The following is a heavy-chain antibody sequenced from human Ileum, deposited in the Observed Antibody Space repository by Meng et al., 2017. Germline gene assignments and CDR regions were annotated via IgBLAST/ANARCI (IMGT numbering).Heavy chain of an antibody. J-gene: IGHJ5*02. CDR1: GGSISTRGYY. Sequence: QPQLQGSGPGLVKRSQALSLTCSVSGGSISTRGYYWGWIRQPPGKGLEWIGSIGHSGITSYTPSLKSRVTVSIDTSKSQFSLKLTSVTAADTAVYYCVRSSGWVRTGFDPWGQGTLVTVSS. CDR3: VRSSGWVRTGFDP. V-gene: IGHV4-39*01. CDR2: IGHSGIT. D-gene: IGHD6-19*01.